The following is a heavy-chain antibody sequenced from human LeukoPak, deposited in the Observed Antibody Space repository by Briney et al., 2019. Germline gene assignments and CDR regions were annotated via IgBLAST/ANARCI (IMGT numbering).Heavy chain of an antibody. CDR3: ARALRRPFGESFIDY. CDR1: GGSISSGGYS. Sequence: SETLSLTCAVSGGSISSGGYSWSWIRQPPGKGLEWIVYIYHSGSTYYNPSLKSRVTISVDRSKNQFSLKLSSVTAADTAVYYCARALRRPFGESFIDYWGQGTLVTVSS. J-gene: IGHJ4*02. V-gene: IGHV4-30-2*01. CDR2: IYHSGST. D-gene: IGHD3-10*01.